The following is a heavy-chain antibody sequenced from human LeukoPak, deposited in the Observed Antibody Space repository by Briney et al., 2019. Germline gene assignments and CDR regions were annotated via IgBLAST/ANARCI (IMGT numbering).Heavy chain of an antibody. CDR1: GGSFSGYY. Sequence: KASETLSLTCAVYGGSFSGYYWSWIRQPPGKGLEWIGEINHSGSTNYNPSLKSRVTISVDTSKNQFSLKLSSVTAADTAVYYCARTVAGREGYYYGMDVWGQGTTVTVSS. CDR3: ARTVAGREGYYYGMDV. D-gene: IGHD6-19*01. J-gene: IGHJ6*02. CDR2: INHSGST. V-gene: IGHV4-34*01.